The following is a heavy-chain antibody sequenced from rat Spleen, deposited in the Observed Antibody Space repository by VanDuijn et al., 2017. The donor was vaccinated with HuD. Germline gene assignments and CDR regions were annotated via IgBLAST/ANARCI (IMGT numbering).Heavy chain of an antibody. CDR3: TTDRDYYSSYIPRFAY. V-gene: IGHV5-27*01. Sequence: EVQLVQSDGGLVQPGRSLKLSCAASGFTFSDYYMAWVRQGPTKGLEWVATISTGGGGTYYRDSVKGRFTISRDNAKSTQYLQMDSLRPEDTATYYCTTDRDYYSSYIPRFAYWGQGTLVTVSS. CDR1: GFTFSDYY. D-gene: IGHD1-2*01. J-gene: IGHJ3*01. CDR2: ISTGGGGT.